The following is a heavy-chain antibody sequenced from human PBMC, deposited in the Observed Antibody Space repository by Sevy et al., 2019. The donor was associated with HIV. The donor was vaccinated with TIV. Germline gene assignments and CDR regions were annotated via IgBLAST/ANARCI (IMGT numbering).Heavy chain of an antibody. V-gene: IGHV3-23*01. CDR1: GFTFSSYA. Sequence: GSLRLSCAASGFTFSSYAMSWVRQAPGKGLEWVSAISGSGGSTYYADSVKGRFTISRDNSKNTLYLQMNSLRAEDTAVYYCAKGRIALDAFDIWGQGTMVTVSS. J-gene: IGHJ3*02. CDR3: AKGRIALDAFDI. CDR2: ISGSGGST. D-gene: IGHD6-13*01.